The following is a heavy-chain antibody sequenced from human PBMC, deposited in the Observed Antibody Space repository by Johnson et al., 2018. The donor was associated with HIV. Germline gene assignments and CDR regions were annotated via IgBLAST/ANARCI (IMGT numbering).Heavy chain of an antibody. V-gene: IGHV3-20*04. CDR1: GFTFDDYG. CDR3: ARDQVGILWDAFDI. CDR2: INWHGGST. J-gene: IGHJ3*02. Sequence: EVQLVESGGGVVRPGGSLRLSCAASGFTFDDYGMSWVRQAPGKGLEWVSGINWHGGSTGYADSVKGRFTISRDNAKNSLYLHMNSLRAEDTAFYYCARDQVGILWDAFDIWGQGTMVTVSS. D-gene: IGHD3-10*01.